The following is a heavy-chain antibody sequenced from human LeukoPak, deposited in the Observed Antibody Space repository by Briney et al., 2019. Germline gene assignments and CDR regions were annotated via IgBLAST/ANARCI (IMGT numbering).Heavy chain of an antibody. CDR1: GFTFTNNW. CDR2: IKQDGNEK. CDR3: ARGRGLDS. Sequence: GGSLRLSCAASGFTFTNNWMTWVRQAPGKGLEWVANIKQDGNEKYYVDSVKGRFTISRDNAKNSLYLQMNSLRAEDTAVYYCARGRGLDSWGQGTLATVSS. V-gene: IGHV3-7*01. D-gene: IGHD5-24*01. J-gene: IGHJ4*02.